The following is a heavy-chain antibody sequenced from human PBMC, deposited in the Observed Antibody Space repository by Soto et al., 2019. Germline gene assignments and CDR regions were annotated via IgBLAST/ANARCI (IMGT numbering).Heavy chain of an antibody. CDR3: ARGLPPLKAAAGTWWFDP. CDR1: GGSIRSPNFS. CDR2: INHSGST. D-gene: IGHD6-13*01. V-gene: IGHV4-34*01. J-gene: IGHJ5*02. Sequence: NPSETLSLTCTVIGGSIRSPNFSWSWIRQHPGKGLEWIGEINHSGSTNYNPSLKSRVTISVDTSKNQFSLKLSSVTAADTAVYYCARGLPPLKAAAGTWWFDPWGQGTLVTVSS.